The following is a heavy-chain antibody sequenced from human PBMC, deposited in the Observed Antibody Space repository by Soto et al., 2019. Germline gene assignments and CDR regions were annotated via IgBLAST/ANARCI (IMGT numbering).Heavy chain of an antibody. J-gene: IGHJ4*02. D-gene: IGHD2-8*02. CDR1: GFTFSSFS. V-gene: IGHV3-21*01. CDR2: ISSSSSYI. CDR3: ASMALVNY. Sequence: PGGSLRLFCAASGFTFSSFSMNWVRQAPGKGLEWVSSISSSSSYIYYADSVKGRFTISRDNAKNSLYLQMNSLRAEDTAVYYCASMALVNYWGQGTLVTVSS.